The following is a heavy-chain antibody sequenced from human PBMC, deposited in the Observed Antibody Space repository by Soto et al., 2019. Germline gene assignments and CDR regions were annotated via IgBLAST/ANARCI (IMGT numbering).Heavy chain of an antibody. CDR1: GYSFTSYW. D-gene: IGHD2-2*01. CDR2: IYPGDSDT. CDR3: ARQRDGPANPYNWFDP. J-gene: IGHJ5*02. V-gene: IGHV5-51*01. Sequence: PGESLKISCKGSGYSFTSYWIGWVRQMPGKGLEWMGIIYPGDSDTRYSPSFQGQVTISADKSISTAYLQWSSLKASDTAMYYCARQRDGPANPYNWFDPWGQGTLVTVSS.